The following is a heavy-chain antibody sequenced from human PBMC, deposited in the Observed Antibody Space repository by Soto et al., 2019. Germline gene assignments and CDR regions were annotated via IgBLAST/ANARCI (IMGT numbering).Heavy chain of an antibody. Sequence: QVQLVESGGGVVQPGRSLRLSCAASGFTFSSYGMHWVRQAPGKGLEWVAVTWYDGSNKYYADSVKGRFTISRDNSKNTLYLQMNRLRAEDTAVYYGAREEWKAFDYWGQGTLVTVSS. J-gene: IGHJ4*02. CDR2: TWYDGSNK. CDR1: GFTFSSYG. CDR3: AREEWKAFDY. D-gene: IGHD3-3*01. V-gene: IGHV3-33*01.